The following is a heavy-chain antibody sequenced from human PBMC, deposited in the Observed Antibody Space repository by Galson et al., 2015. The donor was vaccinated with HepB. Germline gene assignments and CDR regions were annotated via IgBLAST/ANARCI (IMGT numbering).Heavy chain of an antibody. J-gene: IGHJ6*02. D-gene: IGHD3-3*01. CDR2: INHSGST. CDR1: GGSFSGYY. CDR3: ARGRGRGTIFGVVIAPYGMDV. Sequence: ETLSLTCAVYGGSFSGYYWSWIRQPPGKGLEWIGEINHSGSTNYNPSLKSRVTISVDTSKNQFSLKLSSVTAADTAVYYCARGRGRGTIFGVVIAPYGMDVWGQGTTVTVSS. V-gene: IGHV4-34*01.